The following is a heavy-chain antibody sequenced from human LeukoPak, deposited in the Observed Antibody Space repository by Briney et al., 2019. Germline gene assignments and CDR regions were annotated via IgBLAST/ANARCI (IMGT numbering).Heavy chain of an antibody. Sequence: PGGSLRLSCAASGFTFADYAMNWFRQAPGKGLEWASAIRARAGSTYYGDSVKGRFAVSRDNSKNTLYLQMNSLRAEDTAVYYCAKDPHSFLSPVVVDFDQWGQGTLVIVSS. CDR3: AKDPHSFLSPVVVDFDQ. CDR2: IRARAGST. V-gene: IGHV3-23*01. D-gene: IGHD2-15*01. J-gene: IGHJ4*02. CDR1: GFTFADYA.